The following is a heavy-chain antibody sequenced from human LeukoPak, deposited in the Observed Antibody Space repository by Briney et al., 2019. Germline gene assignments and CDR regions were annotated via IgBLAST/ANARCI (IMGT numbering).Heavy chain of an antibody. Sequence: SVKVSCKASGYTFTSYGISWVRQAPGQGLEWMGGIIPIFGTANYAQKFQGRVTITADESTSTAYMELSSLRSEDTAVYYCARVSRSSSHPGIFDYWGQGTLVTVSS. CDR2: IIPIFGTA. J-gene: IGHJ4*02. V-gene: IGHV1-69*13. CDR3: ARVSRSSSHPGIFDY. CDR1: GYTFTSYG. D-gene: IGHD6-13*01.